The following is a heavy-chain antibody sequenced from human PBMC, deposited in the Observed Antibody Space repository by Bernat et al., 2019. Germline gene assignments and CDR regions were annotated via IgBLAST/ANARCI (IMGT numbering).Heavy chain of an antibody. CDR3: ARASRMLRFLDY. CDR2: INPSGGST. J-gene: IGHJ4*02. Sequence: QVQLVQSGAEVEKPGASVKVSCKASGYTFTSYFMHWVRQAPGQGLEWMGIINPSGGSTSYAQKFQGRVTMTRDTSTSTVYMELSSLRSEDTAVYYCARASRMLRFLDYWGQGTLVTVSS. D-gene: IGHD3-3*01. CDR1: GYTFTSYF. V-gene: IGHV1-46*01.